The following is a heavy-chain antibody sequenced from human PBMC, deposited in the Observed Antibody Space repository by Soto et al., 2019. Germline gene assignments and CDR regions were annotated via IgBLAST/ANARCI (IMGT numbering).Heavy chain of an antibody. D-gene: IGHD6-19*01. Sequence: ASVKVSCKASGYTFTSYGISWVRQAPGQGLEWMGWISAYNGNTNYAQKLQGRVTMTTDTSTSTAYMELRSLRSDDTAVYYCAGGYSSGWYSEDAFDIWGQGTMVTVSS. CDR3: AGGYSSGWYSEDAFDI. CDR1: GYTFTSYG. CDR2: ISAYNGNT. V-gene: IGHV1-18*01. J-gene: IGHJ3*02.